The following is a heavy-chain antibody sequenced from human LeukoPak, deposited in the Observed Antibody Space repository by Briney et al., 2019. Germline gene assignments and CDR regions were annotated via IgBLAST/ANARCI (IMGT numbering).Heavy chain of an antibody. V-gene: IGHV1-69*06. D-gene: IGHD6-13*01. J-gene: IGHJ5*02. CDR1: GGTFSSYA. CDR3: ARGRPTTSIAAAGVNWFDP. Sequence: ASVNDTCKASGGTFSSYAISSVRPAPGRGLEWMGRILPIFGTANYAQKFQGRVTITADKSTSTAYMELSSLRSEDTAVYYCARGRPTTSIAAAGVNWFDPWGQGTLVTVSS. CDR2: ILPIFGTA.